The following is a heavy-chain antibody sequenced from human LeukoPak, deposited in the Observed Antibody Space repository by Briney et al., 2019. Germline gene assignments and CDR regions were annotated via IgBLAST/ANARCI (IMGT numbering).Heavy chain of an antibody. CDR1: GFPFHDHG. Sequence: PGTSLRLSCVASGFPFHDHGIQWVRQAPGKGLEWVAVIASDGGAKVYADFVKGRFTLSRDNSKNTVFLQMNSLSVEDTAVYYCAREAAWSQWYFGLWGQGAPVTVSS. V-gene: IGHV3-30*03. CDR3: AREAAWSQWYFGL. J-gene: IGHJ4*02. CDR2: IASDGGAK. D-gene: IGHD6-19*01.